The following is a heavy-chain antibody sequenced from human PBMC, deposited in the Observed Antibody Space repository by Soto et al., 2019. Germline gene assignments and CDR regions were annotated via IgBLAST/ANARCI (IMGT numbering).Heavy chain of an antibody. D-gene: IGHD3-10*01. V-gene: IGHV3-48*02. J-gene: IGHJ4*02. CDR1: GFTFSSYS. CDR3: VKCDGSASYCFYFGS. CDR2: ISSSSSTI. Sequence: GGSLRLSCAASGFTFSSYSMNWVRQAPGKGLEWVSYISSSSSTIYYADSVKGRFTISRDNAKNSLYLQMNSLRDEDTAVYYCVKCDGSASYCFYFGSWGQGTLVTVSS.